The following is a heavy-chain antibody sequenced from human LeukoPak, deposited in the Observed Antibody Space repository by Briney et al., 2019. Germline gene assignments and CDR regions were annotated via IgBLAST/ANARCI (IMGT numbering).Heavy chain of an antibody. CDR2: ISGSGGST. CDR3: AKIITGTCLAI. CDR1: GFAFSSYA. Sequence: GGSLRLSCAASGFAFSSYAMSWARQAPGKGLEWVSAISGSGGSTYYADSVKGRFTISRDNSKNTLYLQMNSLRAEDTAVYYCAKIITGTCLAIWGQGTMVTVSS. J-gene: IGHJ3*02. V-gene: IGHV3-23*01. D-gene: IGHD1/OR15-1a*01.